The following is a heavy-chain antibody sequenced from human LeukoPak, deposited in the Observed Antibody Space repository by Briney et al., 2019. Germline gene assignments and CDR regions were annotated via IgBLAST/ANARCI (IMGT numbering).Heavy chain of an antibody. CDR2: IRQDGSDK. CDR1: GFMFNNYW. D-gene: IGHD6-13*01. V-gene: IGHV3-7*01. Sequence: PGGSLRLSCVVSGFMFNNYWMSWVRQAPGKGLEWVATIRQDGSDKYFLDSVRGRFTISRDNAENSLYLQMNSLRAEDTAVYFCARVAGGKFHLDYWGQGTQVTVSS. J-gene: IGHJ4*02. CDR3: ARVAGGKFHLDY.